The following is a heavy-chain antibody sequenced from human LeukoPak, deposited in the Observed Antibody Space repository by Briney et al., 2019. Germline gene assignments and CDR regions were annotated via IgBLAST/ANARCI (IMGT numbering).Heavy chain of an antibody. J-gene: IGHJ4*02. V-gene: IGHV1-24*01. Sequence: ASVKVSCTVSGDTLTAVCMHWVRQAPGKGLEWMGGFHPEDGETIYAQKFQGRVTMTEDTSTDTAYMELSSLRSDDTAVYYCTTGKIYCSTTSCSDDYWGQGTLVTVSS. CDR3: TTGKIYCSTTSCSDDY. D-gene: IGHD2-2*01. CDR1: GDTLTAVC. CDR2: FHPEDGET.